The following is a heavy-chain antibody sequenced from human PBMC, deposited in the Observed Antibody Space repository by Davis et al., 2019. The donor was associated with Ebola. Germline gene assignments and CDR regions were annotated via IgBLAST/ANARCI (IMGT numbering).Heavy chain of an antibody. CDR2: ISNRGSNM. J-gene: IGHJ4*02. V-gene: IGHV3-21*04. CDR1: GFTFNSYT. Sequence: GESLKISCAASGFTFNSYTMHWVRQAPGKGLEWVSSISNRGSNMYYADLVKGRFTISRDISKNTVYLQMNSLRAEDTAVYYCARGDGYNFWDHWGQGILVTVSS. D-gene: IGHD5-24*01. CDR3: ARGDGYNFWDH.